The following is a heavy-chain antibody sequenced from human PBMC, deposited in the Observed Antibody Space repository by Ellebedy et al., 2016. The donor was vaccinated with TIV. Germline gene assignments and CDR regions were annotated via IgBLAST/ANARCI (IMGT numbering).Heavy chain of an antibody. Sequence: SETLSLTCTVSGGSISSSSYYWGWIRQPPGKGLEWIGSIYYSGSTYYNPSLKSRVTMTTDTSTSTAYMELSSLRSEDTAVYYCARRSRGYSGYDSWFDPWGQGTLVTVSS. CDR2: IYYSGST. J-gene: IGHJ5*02. CDR3: ARRSRGYSGYDSWFDP. V-gene: IGHV4-39*07. CDR1: GGSISSSSYY. D-gene: IGHD5-12*01.